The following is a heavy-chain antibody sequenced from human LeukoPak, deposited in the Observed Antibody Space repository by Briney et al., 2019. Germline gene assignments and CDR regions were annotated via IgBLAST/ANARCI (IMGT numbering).Heavy chain of an antibody. Sequence: PGGSLRLSCASSGFTFTAYSMNWVRQAPGTGLEWISFISSSGHYIYYADSLKGRFTISRDSANSSLYLQISTLKAEDTAVYYCTRQWLRVMDVWGKGTTVTVSS. CDR2: ISSSGHYI. CDR3: TRQWLRVMDV. V-gene: IGHV3-21*01. J-gene: IGHJ6*04. D-gene: IGHD6-19*01. CDR1: GFTFTAYS.